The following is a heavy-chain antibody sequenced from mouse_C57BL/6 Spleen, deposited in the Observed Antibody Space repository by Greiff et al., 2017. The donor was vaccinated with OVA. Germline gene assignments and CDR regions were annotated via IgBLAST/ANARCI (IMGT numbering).Heavy chain of an antibody. CDR1: GFTFSDYY. D-gene: IGHD2-1*01. J-gene: IGHJ2*01. CDR3: ARGDYGNYAFDY. V-gene: IGHV5-16*01. CDR2: INYDGSST. Sequence: EVMLVESEGGLVQPGSSMKLSCTASGFTFSDYYMAWVRQVPEKGLEWVANINYDGSSTYYLDSLKSRFIISRDNAKNILYLQMSSLKSEDTATYYCARGDYGNYAFDYWGQGTTRTVSS.